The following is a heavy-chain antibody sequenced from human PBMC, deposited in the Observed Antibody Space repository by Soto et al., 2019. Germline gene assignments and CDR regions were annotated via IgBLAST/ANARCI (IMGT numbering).Heavy chain of an antibody. Sequence: PGESLKISCKGSGYSFTTYWISWVRQMPGKGLEWMGRIDPSDSYTNYSPSFQGHVTISADKSISTAYLQWSSLKASDTAMYYCARLXNYDILTGYYSLSLPFDPWGQGTLVTSPQ. CDR3: ARLXNYDILTGYYSLSLPFDP. D-gene: IGHD3-9*01. CDR2: IDPSDSYT. V-gene: IGHV5-10-1*01. CDR1: GYSFTTYW. J-gene: IGHJ5*02.